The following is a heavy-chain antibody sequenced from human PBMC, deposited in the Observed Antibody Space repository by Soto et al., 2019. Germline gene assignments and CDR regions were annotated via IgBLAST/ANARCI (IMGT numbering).Heavy chain of an antibody. J-gene: IGHJ3*02. Sequence: PGGSLRLSCAASGFTFSDHYMDWVRQAPGKGLEWVGRTRNKANSYTTEYAASVKGRFTISRDDSKNSLYLQMNSLKTEDTAVYYCARRGSHHAFYIWGQGTMITVS. CDR3: ARRGSHHAFYI. D-gene: IGHD3-10*01. V-gene: IGHV3-72*01. CDR2: TRNKANSYTT. CDR1: GFTFSDHY.